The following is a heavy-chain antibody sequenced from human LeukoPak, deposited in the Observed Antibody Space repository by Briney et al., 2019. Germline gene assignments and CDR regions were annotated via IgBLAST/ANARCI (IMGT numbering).Heavy chain of an antibody. D-gene: IGHD1-26*01. J-gene: IGHJ3*02. CDR1: GFTFSSYS. CDR2: ISSSSSYI. CDR3: AKMIRVGAKPDAFDI. Sequence: GGSLRLSCAASGFTFSSYSMNWVRQAPGKGLEWVSSISSSSSYIYYADSVKGRFTISRDNAKNSLYLRMNSLRAEDTAVYYCAKMIRVGAKPDAFDIWGQGTMVTVSS. V-gene: IGHV3-21*04.